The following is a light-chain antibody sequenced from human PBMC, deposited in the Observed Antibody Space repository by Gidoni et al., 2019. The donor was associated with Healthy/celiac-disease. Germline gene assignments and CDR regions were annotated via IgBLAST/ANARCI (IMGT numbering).Light chain of an antibody. CDR3: QQRSNWPPIT. CDR1: QSVSSY. CDR2: DAS. V-gene: IGKV3-11*01. J-gene: IGKJ5*01. Sequence: EIVLTQSPATLSLSPGERATLSCRASQSVSSYLAWYQQKPGQAPRLLIYDASNRATGIPARFSGSGSGTDFTLTNSSLEPEDFAVYYCQQRSNWPPITFXQXTRLEIK.